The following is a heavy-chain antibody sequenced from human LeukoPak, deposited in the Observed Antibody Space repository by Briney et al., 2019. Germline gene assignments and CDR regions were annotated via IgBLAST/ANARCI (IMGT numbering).Heavy chain of an antibody. D-gene: IGHD5-12*01. Sequence: SANVSCKASGGTLSSYAISWVRQAPGQGREWMGWIIPIVGTPNYAQKFQGRVTITAAESTSTASMELSSLRSEDTAVYYCARELSGYESRVGYYYMAVWGKGTTVTASS. CDR1: GGTLSSYA. J-gene: IGHJ6*03. CDR2: IIPIVGTP. V-gene: IGHV1-69*13. CDR3: ARELSGYESRVGYYYMAV.